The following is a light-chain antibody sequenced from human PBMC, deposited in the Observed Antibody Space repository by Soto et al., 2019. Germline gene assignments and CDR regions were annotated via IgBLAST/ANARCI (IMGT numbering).Light chain of an antibody. CDR1: QSVSNY. CDR3: QQYSASPLT. Sequence: ETVMTQSPATLSVSPGGRATLSCRASQSVSNYLAWYQQKTGQAPRLLIYRTSTRATGIPDRFSASGSGTDFTPTISRLEPEDFAVYFCQQYSASPLTFGQGTKVDI. CDR2: RTS. V-gene: IGKV3D-15*01. J-gene: IGKJ1*01.